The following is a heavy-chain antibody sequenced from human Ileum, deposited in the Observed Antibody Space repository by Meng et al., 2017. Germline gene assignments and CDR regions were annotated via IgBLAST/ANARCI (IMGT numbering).Heavy chain of an antibody. D-gene: IGHD3-10*01. CDR2: IPYDGSNY. V-gene: IGHV3-30*04. CDR1: GFTFSPYA. Sequence: QVQLVESGGGVVQPGTSLRLAGTASGFTFSPYAMHWVRQAPGQGLEWLSVIPYDGSNYYYADSVKGRFTISRDDSENTLFLQMDSLTTEDSGVYYCARGGVGAATAGPIDYWGQGILVTVSS. CDR3: ARGGVGAATAGPIDY. J-gene: IGHJ4*01.